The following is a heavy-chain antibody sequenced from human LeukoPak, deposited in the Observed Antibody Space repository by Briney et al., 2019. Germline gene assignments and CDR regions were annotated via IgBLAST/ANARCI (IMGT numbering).Heavy chain of an antibody. D-gene: IGHD3-10*01. V-gene: IGHV3-30*04. CDR3: ARDRLPITMVRGVTIDY. J-gene: IGHJ4*02. CDR1: GFTFSSYA. Sequence: GSLILSCAASGFTFSSYAMHWGRHAPGKGLEWVAVISYDGSNKYYADSVKGRFTISRANSKTTLYLKMNSMRAEDTAVYYCARDRLPITMVRGVTIDYWGKGTLVTVSS. CDR2: ISYDGSNK.